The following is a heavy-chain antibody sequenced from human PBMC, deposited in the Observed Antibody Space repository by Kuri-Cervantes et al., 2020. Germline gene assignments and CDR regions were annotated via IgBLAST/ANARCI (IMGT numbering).Heavy chain of an antibody. J-gene: IGHJ6*03. CDR1: GYTFTSYD. D-gene: IGHD6-19*01. Sequence: ASVKVSCKASGYTFTSYDINWVRQATGQGLEWMGWMNPNSGNTGYAQKFQGRVTMTRNTSISTAYMELSSLRSEDTAVYYCARAVAGRYYYYMDVWGKGTTVTVSS. CDR2: MNPNSGNT. CDR3: ARAVAGRYYYYMDV. V-gene: IGHV1-8*01.